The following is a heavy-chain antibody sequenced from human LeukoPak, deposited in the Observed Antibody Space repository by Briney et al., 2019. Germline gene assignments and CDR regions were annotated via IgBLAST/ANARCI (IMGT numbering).Heavy chain of an antibody. Sequence: GGSLRLSCAASGFTFSSYSMNWVRQAPGKGLEWVSSISSSSSYIYYADSVKGRFTISRDNAKNSLYLQMNSLRAEDTAVYYCAREEIVVVPAAPARAFDIWGQGTMVTVSS. CDR2: ISSSSSYI. J-gene: IGHJ3*02. CDR1: GFTFSSYS. CDR3: AREEIVVVPAAPARAFDI. D-gene: IGHD2-2*01. V-gene: IGHV3-21*01.